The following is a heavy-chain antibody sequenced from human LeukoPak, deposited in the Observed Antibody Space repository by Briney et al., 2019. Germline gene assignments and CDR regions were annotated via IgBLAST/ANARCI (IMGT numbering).Heavy chain of an antibody. J-gene: IGHJ4*02. CDR3: ARDLSYSSSSGYYFDY. CDR1: GYTFTGYY. D-gene: IGHD6-13*01. Sequence: ASVKVSCKASGYTFTGYYMHWVRRAPGQGLEWMGWINPNSGGTNYAQKFQGRVTMTRDTSISTAYMELSRLRSDDTAVYYCARDLSYSSSSGYYFDYWGQGTLVTVSS. V-gene: IGHV1-2*02. CDR2: INPNSGGT.